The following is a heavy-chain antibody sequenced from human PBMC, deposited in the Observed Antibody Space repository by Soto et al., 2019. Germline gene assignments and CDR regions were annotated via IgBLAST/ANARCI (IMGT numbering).Heavy chain of an antibody. CDR2: ISAYNGNT. Sequence: QVQLVQSGAEVKKPGASVKVSCKASGYTFTSYGISWVRQAPGQGLEWMGWISAYNGNTNYAQKLQGRVTMTTDTSTSTAYIELRSLRSDDTAVYYCARDGRWLQFRSHLPLDHWGQGTLVTVSS. CDR3: ARDGRWLQFRSHLPLDH. CDR1: GYTFTSYG. D-gene: IGHD5-12*01. V-gene: IGHV1-18*01. J-gene: IGHJ4*02.